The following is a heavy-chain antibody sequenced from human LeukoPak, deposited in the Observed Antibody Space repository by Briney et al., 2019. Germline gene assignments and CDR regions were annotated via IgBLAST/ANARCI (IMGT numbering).Heavy chain of an antibody. Sequence: GGSLRLSCAASGFTFSSSAMSWVRQVPGKGLEWVSGISASGGSTNYADSVRGRFTISRDNAENSLYLQMNTLGAEDTAVYYCARDSGNYDYWGQGTLVTVSS. J-gene: IGHJ4*02. CDR3: ARDSGNYDY. V-gene: IGHV3-23*01. D-gene: IGHD1-26*01. CDR2: ISASGGST. CDR1: GFTFSSSA.